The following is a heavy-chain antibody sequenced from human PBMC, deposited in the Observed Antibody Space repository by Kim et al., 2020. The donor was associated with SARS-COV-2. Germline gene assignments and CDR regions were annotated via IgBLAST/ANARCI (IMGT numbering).Heavy chain of an antibody. CDR1: GFTFSGSA. V-gene: IGHV3-73*01. D-gene: IGHD3-10*01. CDR2: IRSKANSYAT. CDR3: TRPGWTGYGMDV. J-gene: IGHJ6*02. Sequence: GGSLRLSCAASGFTFSGSAMHWVRQASGKGLEWVGRIRSKANSYATAYAASVKGRFTISRDDSKNTAYLQMNSLKTEDTAVYYCTRPGWTGYGMDVWGQGTTVTVSS.